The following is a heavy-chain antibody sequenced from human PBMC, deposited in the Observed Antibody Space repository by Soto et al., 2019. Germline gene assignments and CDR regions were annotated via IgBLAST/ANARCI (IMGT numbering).Heavy chain of an antibody. CDR1: GGSISSSNW. CDR3: ARSDTMVRGVSQNDAFDI. D-gene: IGHD3-10*01. J-gene: IGHJ3*02. Sequence: PETLSLTCAVSGGSISSSNWWSWVRQPPGKGLEWIGEIYHSGSTNYNPSLKSRVTISVDKSKNHFSLKLSSVTAADTAVYYCARSDTMVRGVSQNDAFDIWGQGTMVT. V-gene: IGHV4-4*03. CDR2: IYHSGST.